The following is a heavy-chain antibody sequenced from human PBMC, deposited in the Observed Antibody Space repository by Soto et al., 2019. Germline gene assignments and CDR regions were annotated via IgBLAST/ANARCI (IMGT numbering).Heavy chain of an antibody. J-gene: IGHJ6*02. CDR1: GGSISSYY. V-gene: IGHV4-4*07. D-gene: IGHD6-19*01. CDR2: IYTSGST. Sequence: QVQLQESGPGLVKPSETLSLTCTVSGGSISSYYWSWIRQPAGKGLEWIGRIYTSGSTNYNPSLKSRVTMSVDTSKNQFSLKLSSVTAADTAVYYCARDGGPYSSGWYWSYYYGMDVWGQGTTVTVSS. CDR3: ARDGGPYSSGWYWSYYYGMDV.